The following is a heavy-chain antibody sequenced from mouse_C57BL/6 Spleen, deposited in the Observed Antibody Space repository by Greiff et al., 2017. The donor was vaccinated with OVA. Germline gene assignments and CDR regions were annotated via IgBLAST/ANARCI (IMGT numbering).Heavy chain of an antibody. CDR2: IDPSDSYT. Sequence: QVQLKQPGAELVMPGASVKLSCKASGYTFTSYWMHWVKQRPGQGLEWIGEIDPSDSYTNYNQKFKGKSTLTVDKSSSTAYMQLSSLTSEDSAVYYCASYPIYYYGSSYAMDYWGQGTSVTVSS. V-gene: IGHV1-69*01. CDR3: ASYPIYYYGSSYAMDY. D-gene: IGHD1-1*01. CDR1: GYTFTSYW. J-gene: IGHJ4*01.